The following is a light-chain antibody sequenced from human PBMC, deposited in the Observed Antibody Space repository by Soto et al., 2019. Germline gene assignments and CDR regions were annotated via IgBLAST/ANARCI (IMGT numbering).Light chain of an antibody. CDR1: SSNIGAGYD. Sequence: QTVVTQPHSVSGAPGQRVTTSCTRSSSNIGAGYDVHWYQQLPGTAPTLLIDGNSNRPSGVPDRFSGSKSGTSSSLAITGIQAEDEADYYCQSYDSSLSALYVFGTGTKLTVL. CDR3: QSYDSSLSALYV. V-gene: IGLV1-40*01. J-gene: IGLJ1*01. CDR2: GNS.